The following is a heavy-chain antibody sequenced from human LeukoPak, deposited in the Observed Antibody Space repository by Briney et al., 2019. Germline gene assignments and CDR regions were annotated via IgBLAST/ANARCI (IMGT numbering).Heavy chain of an antibody. Sequence: QPGGSLRLSCAASGFTFSNYRMSWVRQAPGKGLEWVANIKQDGSVKYYVDSVKGRVTISRDNAKNSLYLQMNSLRAEDTAVYYCARDGYSSRWYFDYWGQGILVTVSS. CDR2: IKQDGSVK. J-gene: IGHJ4*02. CDR3: ARDGYSSRWYFDY. D-gene: IGHD6-13*01. CDR1: GFTFSNYR. V-gene: IGHV3-7*01.